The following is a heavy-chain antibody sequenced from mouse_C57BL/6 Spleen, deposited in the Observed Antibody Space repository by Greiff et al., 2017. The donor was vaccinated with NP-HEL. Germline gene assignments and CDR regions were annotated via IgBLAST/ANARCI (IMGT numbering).Heavy chain of an antibody. V-gene: IGHV1-61*01. J-gene: IGHJ4*01. D-gene: IGHD2-4*01. CDR3: ARGDYPYYYAMDY. Sequence: QVQLQQPGAELVRPGSSVKLSCKASGYTFTSYWMDWVKQRPGQGLEWIGNLYPSDSETHYNQKFKDKATLTVDKSSSTAYMQLSSLTSEDSAVYYCARGDYPYYYAMDYWGQGTSVTVSS. CDR2: LYPSDSET. CDR1: GYTFTSYW.